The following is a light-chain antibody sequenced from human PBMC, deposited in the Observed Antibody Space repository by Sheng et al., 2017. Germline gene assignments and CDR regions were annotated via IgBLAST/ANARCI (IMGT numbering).Light chain of an antibody. CDR2: EVS. CDR1: TSDVGSYNL. Sequence: QSALTQPASVSGSPGHSITISCTGTTSDVGSYNLVSWYQQYPGKAPKVIIYEVSERPSGVSNRFSGSRSGNTASLTISGLQAEDEADYFCCSYAGRTTLVFGGGTKLTVL. V-gene: IGLV2-23*02. J-gene: IGLJ2*01. CDR3: CSYAGRTTLV.